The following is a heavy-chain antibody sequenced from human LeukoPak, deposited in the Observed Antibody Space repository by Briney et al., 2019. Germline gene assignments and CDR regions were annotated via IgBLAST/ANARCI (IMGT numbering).Heavy chain of an antibody. CDR3: ARNRSPPSSIAARGRVHWFDP. J-gene: IGHJ5*02. D-gene: IGHD6-6*01. V-gene: IGHV1-2*02. Sequence: ASVKVSCKASGYTFTGYYMHWVRQAPGQGLEWMGWINPNSGGTNYAQKFQGRVTMTRDTSISTAYMELSRLRSDDTAVYYCARNRSPPSSIAARGRVHWFDPWGQGTLVTVSS. CDR2: INPNSGGT. CDR1: GYTFTGYY.